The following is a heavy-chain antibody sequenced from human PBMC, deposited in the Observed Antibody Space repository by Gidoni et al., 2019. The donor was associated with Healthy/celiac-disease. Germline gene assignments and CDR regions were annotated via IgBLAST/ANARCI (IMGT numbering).Heavy chain of an antibody. D-gene: IGHD4-17*01. Sequence: QVQLVESVGGVVQPGRSLRLSCAASGFTFSSSGMHWVRQAPGKGLEWVAVIWYDGSNKYYADSVKGRFTISRDNSKNTLYLQMNSRRAEDTAVYYCARDGADYGDYVGYYYYYYGMDVWGQGTTVTVSS. CDR3: ARDGADYGDYVGYYYYYYGMDV. V-gene: IGHV3-33*01. CDR1: GFTFSSSG. J-gene: IGHJ6*02. CDR2: IWYDGSNK.